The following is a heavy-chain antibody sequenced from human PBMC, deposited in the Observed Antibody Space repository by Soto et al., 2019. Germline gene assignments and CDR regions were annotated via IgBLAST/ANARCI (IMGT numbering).Heavy chain of an antibody. V-gene: IGHV3-21*01. CDR2: ISSSSSYI. D-gene: IGHD6-13*01. CDR3: ARDFSAAAGTIFYYYYGMDV. CDR1: GFTFSSYS. Sequence: LRLSCAASGFTFSSYSMNWVRQAPGEGLEWVSSISSSSSYIYYADSVKGRFTISRDNAKNSLYLQMNSLRAEDTAVYYCARDFSAAAGTIFYYYYGMDVWGQGTTVTVSS. J-gene: IGHJ6*02.